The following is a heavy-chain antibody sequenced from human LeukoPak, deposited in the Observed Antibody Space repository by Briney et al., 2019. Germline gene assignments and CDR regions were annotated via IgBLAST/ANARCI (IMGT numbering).Heavy chain of an antibody. Sequence: SGPTLVNPTQTLTLTCTFSGFSLSTSKMRVNWIRQPPGKALEWLARIDWDDEKFYSASLKTRLTISKDTSKNQVVLTMTNMDPVDTATYYCATSGNPSFDYWGQGTLVTVSS. V-gene: IGHV2-70*04. J-gene: IGHJ4*02. CDR3: ATSGNPSFDY. CDR2: IDWDDEK. CDR1: GFSLSTSKMR. D-gene: IGHD3-10*01.